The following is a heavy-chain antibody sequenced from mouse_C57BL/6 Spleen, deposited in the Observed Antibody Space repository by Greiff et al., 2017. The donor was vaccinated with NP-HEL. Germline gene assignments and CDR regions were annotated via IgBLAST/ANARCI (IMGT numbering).Heavy chain of an antibody. Sequence: QVQLQQSGAELAKPGASVKLSCKASGYTFTSYWMHWVNQRPGQGLEWIGYINPGGGYTNYNQKFKDKATLTADKSSSTAYMQLSSLTSEDSAVYSCASSAAIVTSYYAMDYWGQGTSVTVSS. V-gene: IGHV1-7*01. CDR3: ASSAAIVTSYYAMDY. D-gene: IGHD2-5*01. CDR1: GYTFTSYW. J-gene: IGHJ4*01. CDR2: INPGGGYT.